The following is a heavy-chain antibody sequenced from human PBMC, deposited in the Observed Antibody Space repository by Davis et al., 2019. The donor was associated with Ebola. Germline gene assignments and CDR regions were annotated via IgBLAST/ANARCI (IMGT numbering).Heavy chain of an antibody. D-gene: IGHD6-19*01. J-gene: IGHJ6*02. CDR2: IYYSGST. Sequence: PGGSLRLSCTVSGGSISSYYWSWIRQPPGKGLEWIGYIYYSGSTNYNPPLKSRVTISVDTSKNQFSLKLSSVTAADTAVYYCARGQWLVQYYYYGMDVWGQGTTVTVSS. V-gene: IGHV4-59*01. CDR1: GGSISSYY. CDR3: ARGQWLVQYYYYGMDV.